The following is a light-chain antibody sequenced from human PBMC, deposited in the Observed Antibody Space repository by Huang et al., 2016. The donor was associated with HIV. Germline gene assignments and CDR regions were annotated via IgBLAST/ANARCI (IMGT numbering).Light chain of an antibody. V-gene: IGKV3-15*01. J-gene: IGKJ1*01. CDR1: QSIKTK. CDR3: KQYNNWPPWT. Sequence: EVVMTQSPATLSVSPGGRATLACRASQSIKTKLAWYQQTPGQAPRLLIYDASTRAAGIPARVSGSGSETEFTLTIINLQSEDFAVYYCKQYNNWPPWTFGQGTKVEIK. CDR2: DAS.